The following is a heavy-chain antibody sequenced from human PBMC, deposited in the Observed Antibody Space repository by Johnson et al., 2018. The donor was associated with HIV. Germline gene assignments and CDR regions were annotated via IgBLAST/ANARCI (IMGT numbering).Heavy chain of an antibody. CDR1: GFNFDDYA. Sequence: QLVESGGGLVQPGRSLRLSCAASGFNFDDYAMYWVRQAPGKGLEWVSGINWNGGSTYYADSVKGRFTISRDNAKNTLYLQMNSLRAEDTAVYYCARGVAMIVFCGQGTMVTVSS. CDR2: INWNGGST. J-gene: IGHJ3*01. D-gene: IGHD3-22*01. CDR3: ARGVAMIVF. V-gene: IGHV3-9*01.